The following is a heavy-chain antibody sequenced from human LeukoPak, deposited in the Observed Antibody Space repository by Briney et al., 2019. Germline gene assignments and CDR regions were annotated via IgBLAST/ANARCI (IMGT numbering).Heavy chain of an antibody. Sequence: GGSLRLSCAVSGFTFRNYGMSWVRQAPGKGLEWVSAISGSGDSTYYTDSVKGRFTISRDNDKNTLYLQMSSLRDEDTAIYYCAKGHGDWYFYYFDYWGQGTLVTVSS. V-gene: IGHV3-23*01. CDR1: GFTFRNYG. CDR2: ISGSGDST. CDR3: AKGHGDWYFYYFDY. D-gene: IGHD2-21*02. J-gene: IGHJ4*02.